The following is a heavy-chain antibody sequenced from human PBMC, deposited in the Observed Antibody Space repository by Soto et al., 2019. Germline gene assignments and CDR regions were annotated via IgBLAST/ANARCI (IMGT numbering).Heavy chain of an antibody. Sequence: QVQLVESGGGVVQPGRSLRLSCAASGFSFTTYGMHWVRQAPGEGLEWVAVIWYDGSNKYYADSVKGRFTISRDTSKKRPYLHMNTLRAEDTAVCFGGKGRGGGAVVPDYWGQGTLVTVSS. J-gene: IGHJ4*02. CDR2: IWYDGSNK. CDR3: GKGRGGGAVVPDY. D-gene: IGHD2-21*01. V-gene: IGHV3-33*06. CDR1: GFSFTTYG.